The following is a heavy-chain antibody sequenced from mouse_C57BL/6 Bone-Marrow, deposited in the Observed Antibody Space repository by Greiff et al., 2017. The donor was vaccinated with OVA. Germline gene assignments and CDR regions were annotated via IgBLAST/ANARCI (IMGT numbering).Heavy chain of an antibody. CDR2: IYPSDSET. Sequence: QVQLQQPGAELVRPGSSVKLSCKASGYTFTSYWMDWVKQRPGQGLEWIGNIYPSDSETHYNQKFKDKATLTVDKSSSTAYMQLSSLTSEDSAVYYCARGWLYGNYLDYWGQGTTLTVSS. CDR1: GYTFTSYW. D-gene: IGHD2-1*01. J-gene: IGHJ2*01. CDR3: ARGWLYGNYLDY. V-gene: IGHV1-61*01.